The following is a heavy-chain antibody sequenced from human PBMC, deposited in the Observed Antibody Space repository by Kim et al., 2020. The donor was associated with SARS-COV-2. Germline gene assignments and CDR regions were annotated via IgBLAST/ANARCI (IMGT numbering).Heavy chain of an antibody. Sequence: YVDSVTGRFTISRDNSKDFLYLQMNSLTADDSALYYCAKDSALRSLYYIDFWGQGTLVTVSA. J-gene: IGHJ4*02. CDR3: AKDSALRSLYYIDF. D-gene: IGHD3-16*01. V-gene: IGHV3-43D*03.